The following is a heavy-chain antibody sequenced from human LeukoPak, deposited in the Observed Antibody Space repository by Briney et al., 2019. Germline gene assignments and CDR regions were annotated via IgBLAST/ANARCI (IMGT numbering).Heavy chain of an antibody. CDR1: GFTFSSFS. CDR2: ISYDGSNK. D-gene: IGHD1-26*01. Sequence: GSLRLSCAATGFTFSSFSMHWVRQAPGKGLEWVAVISYDGSNKYYADSVKGRFTISRGNSKNTLYLQMNSLRTEDTAVYYCAKGRVGANGYYYYGMDVWGQGTTVTVSS. V-gene: IGHV3-30*18. J-gene: IGHJ6*02. CDR3: AKGRVGANGYYYYGMDV.